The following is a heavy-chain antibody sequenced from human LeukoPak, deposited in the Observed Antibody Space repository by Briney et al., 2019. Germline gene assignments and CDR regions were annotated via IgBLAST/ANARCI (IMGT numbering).Heavy chain of an antibody. CDR1: GGSISSSSYY. V-gene: IGHV4-39*01. Sequence: SETLSLTCTVSGGSISSSSYYWGWIRQPPGKGLEWIGSIYYSGGTYYNPSLKSRVTISVDTSKNQFSLKLSSVTAADTAVYYCAASNSSGWYGGMSAFDIWGQGTMVTVSS. CDR3: AASNSSGWYGGMSAFDI. CDR2: IYYSGGT. J-gene: IGHJ3*02. D-gene: IGHD6-19*01.